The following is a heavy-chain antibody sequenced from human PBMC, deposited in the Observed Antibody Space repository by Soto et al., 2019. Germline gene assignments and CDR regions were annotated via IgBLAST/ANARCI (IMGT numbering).Heavy chain of an antibody. CDR3: ARPLHIKVWSLGFDM. J-gene: IGHJ3*02. CDR2: VYYSGGH. CDR1: RRSLSGFY. Sequence: PSDALSVTCTVSRRSLSGFYWSWLRQPPGKGLEWIGYVYYSGGHNSNPSLKSRLTVSVDTSKNQFSQELNSVTPAETGLYYCARPLHIKVWSLGFDMWADGTMVT. V-gene: IGHV4-59*01. D-gene: IGHD2-21*01.